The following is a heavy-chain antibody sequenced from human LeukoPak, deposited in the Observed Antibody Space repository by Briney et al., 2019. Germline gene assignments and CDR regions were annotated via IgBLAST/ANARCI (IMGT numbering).Heavy chain of an antibody. Sequence: PGRSLTPSCAASGFTFDDYAMHWVRQAPGKGLEWVSGISWNSGSIGYADSVKGRFTISRDNAKNSLYLQMNSLRDEDTAFYYCARFNGDYYGMDVWGQGTTVTVSS. CDR1: GFTFDDYA. CDR3: ARFNGDYYGMDV. J-gene: IGHJ6*02. CDR2: ISWNSGSI. V-gene: IGHV3-9*01. D-gene: IGHD4-17*01.